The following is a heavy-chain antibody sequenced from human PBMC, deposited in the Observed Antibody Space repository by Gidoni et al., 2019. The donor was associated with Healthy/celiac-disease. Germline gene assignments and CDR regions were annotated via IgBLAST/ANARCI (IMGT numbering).Heavy chain of an antibody. CDR3: ARDLSFWGGGQDAFDI. J-gene: IGHJ3*02. Sequence: QVQLVQSGAEVKKPGASGRVSCKASGYTCTAYYMQWVRQAPGQGLEWMGWSNPKSGGTIYAQNFQCRVPMTRDTSISTAYLELSRLSSDATAIYYCARDLSFWGGGQDAFDIWGQGTMVTVSS. CDR2: SNPKSGGT. V-gene: IGHV1-2*02. D-gene: IGHD3-3*01. CDR1: GYTCTAYY.